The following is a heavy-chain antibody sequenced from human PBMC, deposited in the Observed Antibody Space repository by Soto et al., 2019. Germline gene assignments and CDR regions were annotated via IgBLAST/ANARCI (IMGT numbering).Heavy chain of an antibody. D-gene: IGHD1-26*01. CDR2: ISSSSSYI. J-gene: IGHJ6*02. CDR3: VRDDRRFCGRSVFHDYYGIAV. V-gene: IGHV3-21*01. Sequence: PGGYLRLSCAASGFTFSSYSVNWVRQAPGKGLEWVSSISSSSSYIYYADSVKGRFTISRDNAKNSLYLQMNSLRAEDTAVYYCVRDDRRFCGRSVFHDYYGIAVWGPVT. CDR1: GFTFSSYS.